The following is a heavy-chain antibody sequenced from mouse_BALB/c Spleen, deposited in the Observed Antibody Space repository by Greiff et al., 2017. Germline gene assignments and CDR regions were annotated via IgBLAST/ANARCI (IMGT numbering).Heavy chain of an antibody. CDR1: GFTFSSYA. D-gene: IGHD2-10*02. J-gene: IGHJ4*01. V-gene: IGHV5-6-5*01. CDR3: ARGYGNYHYYAMDY. Sequence: EVQVVESGGGLVKPGGSLKLSCAASGFTFSSYAMSWVRQTPEKRLEWVASISSGGSTYYPDSVKGRFTISRDNARNILYLQMSSLRSEDTAMYYCARGYGNYHYYAMDYWGQGTSVTVSS. CDR2: ISSGGST.